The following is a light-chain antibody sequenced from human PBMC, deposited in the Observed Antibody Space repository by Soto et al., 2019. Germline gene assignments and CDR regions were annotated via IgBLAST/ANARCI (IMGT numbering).Light chain of an antibody. CDR2: EVN. CDR1: SSDFNNYNR. J-gene: IGLJ1*01. Sequence: QSVLTQPPSVSGSPGQSVTISCTGTSSDFNNYNRVSWYQRPPGTGPKLIIFEVNNRPSGVPDRFSGSKSGNTASLTISGLQAEDEGEYSCSFSTTDSTYVFGPGTKVTV. V-gene: IGLV2-18*01. CDR3: SFSTTDSTYV.